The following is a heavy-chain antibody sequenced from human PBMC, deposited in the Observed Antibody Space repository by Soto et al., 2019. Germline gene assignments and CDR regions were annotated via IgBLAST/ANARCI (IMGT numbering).Heavy chain of an antibody. J-gene: IGHJ3*02. CDR2: ISYDGSNK. CDR3: ATGIYSGSYSWGRHRRDAFDI. D-gene: IGHD1-26*01. CDR1: GFTFSSYG. V-gene: IGHV3-30*03. Sequence: QVQLVESGGGVVQPGRSLRLSCAASGFTFSSYGMHWVRQAPGKGLEWVAVISYDGSNKYYADSVKGRFTISRDNSKNTLYLQRNSMRAEDTAVYYCATGIYSGSYSWGRHRRDAFDIWGQGTMVTVSS.